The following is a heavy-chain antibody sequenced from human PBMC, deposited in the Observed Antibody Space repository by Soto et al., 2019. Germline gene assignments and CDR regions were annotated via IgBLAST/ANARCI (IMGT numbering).Heavy chain of an antibody. Sequence: QVQPVQSGAEVKKSGSSVKVSCKASGGTFSNYAINWVRQAPGQGLQWLGGIIPVFGSRYAQKFQGRVTITAHETMTTVYMELRSLISEHTAVYYCARGGTAYYYGMDRWGQGTTVTVSS. CDR2: IIPVFGS. V-gene: IGHV1-69*01. CDR1: GGTFSNYA. CDR3: ARGGTAYYYGMDR. J-gene: IGHJ6*02. D-gene: IGHD1-1*01.